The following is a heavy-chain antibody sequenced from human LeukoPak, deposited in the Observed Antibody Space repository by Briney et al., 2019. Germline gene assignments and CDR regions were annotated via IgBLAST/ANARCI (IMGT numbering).Heavy chain of an antibody. D-gene: IGHD6-13*01. Sequence: SQTLSLTCTVSGGSISSGSYYWSWIQQPAGKGLEWIGRIYTSGSTNYNPSLKSRVTISVDTSKNQFSLKLSSVTAADTAVYYCARDRGSSWYVDWFDPWGQGTLVTVSS. J-gene: IGHJ5*02. CDR1: GGSISSGSYY. CDR3: ARDRGSSWYVDWFDP. V-gene: IGHV4-61*02. CDR2: IYTSGST.